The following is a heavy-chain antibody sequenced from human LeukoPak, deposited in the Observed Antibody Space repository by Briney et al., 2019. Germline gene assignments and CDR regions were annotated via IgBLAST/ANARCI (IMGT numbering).Heavy chain of an antibody. Sequence: ASVKVSCKASGYTFTSYYMHWVRQAPGRGLESMGIINPSGGSTSYAQTFQGRVTMTRDTSTSTVYMELSSLRSEDTAVYYCARDRNSSSWYGGLDYWGQGTLVTVSS. CDR3: ARDRNSSSWYGGLDY. D-gene: IGHD6-13*01. J-gene: IGHJ4*02. CDR2: INPSGGST. V-gene: IGHV1-46*03. CDR1: GYTFTSYY.